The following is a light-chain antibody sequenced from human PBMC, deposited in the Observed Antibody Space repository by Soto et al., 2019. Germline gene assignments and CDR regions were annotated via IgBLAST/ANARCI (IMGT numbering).Light chain of an antibody. J-gene: IGKJ5*01. CDR2: GAS. Sequence: EIVLTRSPGTLSLSPGERATLSCRASQSVSSSYLAWYQQNPGQAPRLLIYGASSRATGIPDRFSGSGSGTDFTLTISRLEPEDFAVYYCQQYGSPPITFGQGTRLEIK. V-gene: IGKV3-20*01. CDR1: QSVSSSY. CDR3: QQYGSPPIT.